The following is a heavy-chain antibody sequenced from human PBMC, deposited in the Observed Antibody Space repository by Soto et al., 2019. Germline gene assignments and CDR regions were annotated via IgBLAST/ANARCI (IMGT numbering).Heavy chain of an antibody. J-gene: IGHJ4*02. CDR1: GFSFSDYG. D-gene: IGHD1-26*01. V-gene: IGHV3-33*01. CDR2: IWYDGSVR. CDR3: ARGGKWELLLRL. Sequence: QVQLVESGGGVVRPGTSLRLSCEGSGFSFSDYGMNWVRQAPGKGLEWVAVIWYDGSVRRYADSVKGRFNISRDISKNTLYLQMNSLRVEDTAVYFCARGGKWELLLRLWGQGTLVTVSS.